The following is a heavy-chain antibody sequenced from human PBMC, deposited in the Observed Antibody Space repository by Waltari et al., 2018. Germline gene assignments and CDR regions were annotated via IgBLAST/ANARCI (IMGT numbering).Heavy chain of an antibody. CDR1: GFSFSSYA. CDR2: NMCGGYPI. J-gene: IGHJ4*02. Sequence: EVQLVESGGGLVQPGGSLRLSFAASGFSFSSYAMNWVRQAPGRGLEWVAHNMCGGYPIYYADSVKGRFTISRDNAKNSLFLQMNGLRAEDTAVYYCVPMGTSRLTWTDWGQGTLVTVSS. D-gene: IGHD1-7*01. CDR3: VPMGTSRLTWTD. V-gene: IGHV3-48*03.